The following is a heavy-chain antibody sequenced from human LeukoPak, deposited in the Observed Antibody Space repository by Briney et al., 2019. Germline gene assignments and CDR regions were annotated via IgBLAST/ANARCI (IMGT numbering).Heavy chain of an antibody. Sequence: SETLSLTCAVYGGSFSGYYWSWIRQPPGKGLEWIGEINHSGSTNYNPSLKSRVTISVDTSKNQFSLKLSSVTAADTAVYYCARKTSWVQLRFGTSYYYYYMDVWGKGTTVTVSS. CDR1: GGSFSGYY. CDR3: ARKTSWVQLRFGTSYYYYYMDV. CDR2: INHSGST. V-gene: IGHV4-34*01. J-gene: IGHJ6*03. D-gene: IGHD5-18*01.